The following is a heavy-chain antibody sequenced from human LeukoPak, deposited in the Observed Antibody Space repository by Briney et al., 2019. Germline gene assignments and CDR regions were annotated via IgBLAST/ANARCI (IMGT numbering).Heavy chain of an antibody. V-gene: IGHV3-11*01. CDR1: GFTFSDYY. CDR2: ISSSGSTI. J-gene: IGHJ4*02. D-gene: IGHD4-17*01. CDR3: ARPTVTTGLPQLVDY. Sequence: GGSLRLSCAASGFTFSDYYMSWIRQAPGKGLEWVSYISSSGSTIYYADSVKGRFTISRDNAKNSLYLQMNSLRAEDTAVYYCARPTVTTGLPQLVDYWGQGTLVTVSS.